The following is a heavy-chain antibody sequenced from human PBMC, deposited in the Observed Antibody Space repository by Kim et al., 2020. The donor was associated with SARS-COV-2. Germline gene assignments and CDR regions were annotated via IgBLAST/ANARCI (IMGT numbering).Heavy chain of an antibody. CDR3: ARRAYGDPRGCWFDP. V-gene: IGHV4-59*08. CDR1: GGSISSYY. J-gene: IGHJ5*02. CDR2: IYYTGST. D-gene: IGHD4-17*01. Sequence: SETLSLTCTVSGGSISSYYWSWIRQAPGKGLEWIGYIYYTGSTTYNPSLKSRVTISVDTSKNQFSLKLSSVTAADTAVYYCARRAYGDPRGCWFDPWGQGTLGIVSS.